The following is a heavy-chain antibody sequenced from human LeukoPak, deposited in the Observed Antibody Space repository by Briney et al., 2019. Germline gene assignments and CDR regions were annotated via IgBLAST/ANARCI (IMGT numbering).Heavy chain of an antibody. CDR1: GFTFSSSW. CDR2: IKQDGSEK. J-gene: IGHJ6*03. Sequence: PGGSLRLSCAASGFTFSSSWMNWVRQAPGKGLEWVANIKQDGSEKYYVDSVKGRFTISRDNAKNFLYLQMNSLRAEDMALYYCAKDMNPYDYSGMDVWGKGTTVTVSS. D-gene: IGHD4-11*01. CDR3: AKDMNPYDYSGMDV. V-gene: IGHV3-7*03.